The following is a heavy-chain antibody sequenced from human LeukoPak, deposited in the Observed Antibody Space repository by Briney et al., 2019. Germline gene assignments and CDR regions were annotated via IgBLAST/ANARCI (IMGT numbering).Heavy chain of an antibody. Sequence: PSETLSLTCTVSGGSISSYYWSWIRQPPGKGLEWIGYIYYSGSTNYDPSLKSRVTISVDTSKNQFSLKLSSVTAADTAVYYCARVSGFVVVPAAISGWFDPWGQGTLVTVSS. CDR1: GGSISSYY. D-gene: IGHD2-2*01. CDR2: IYYSGST. CDR3: ARVSGFVVVPAAISGWFDP. J-gene: IGHJ5*02. V-gene: IGHV4-59*01.